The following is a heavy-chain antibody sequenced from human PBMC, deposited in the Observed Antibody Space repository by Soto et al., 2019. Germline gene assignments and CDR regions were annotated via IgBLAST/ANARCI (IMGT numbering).Heavy chain of an antibody. CDR1: GFTFSSYS. CDR3: AIRCIVARYYGMDV. D-gene: IGHD6-6*01. CDR2: ISSSGSYI. J-gene: IGHJ6*02. V-gene: IGHV3-21*01. Sequence: EVQLVESGGGLVKPGGSLRLSCAASGFTFSSYSMNWVRQAPGKGLEWVSSISSSGSYIYYADSVKGRFTISGDNTKNSQYLLMNRLRAEDTAVYYCAIRCIVARYYGMDVWGQGTMVTVSS.